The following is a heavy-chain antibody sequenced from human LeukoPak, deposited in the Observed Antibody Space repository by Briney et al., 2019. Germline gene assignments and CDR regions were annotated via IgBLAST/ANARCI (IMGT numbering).Heavy chain of an antibody. CDR3: ARPEGDFWSGYYPSPFDY. Sequence: GASVKVSCKASGYTFTGYYMHWVRQAPGQGLEWMGWINPNSGGTNYAQKFQGRVTVTRDTSISTAYMELSRLRSDDTAVYYCARPEGDFWSGYYPSPFDYWGQGTLVTVSS. V-gene: IGHV1-2*02. CDR2: INPNSGGT. J-gene: IGHJ4*02. D-gene: IGHD3-3*01. CDR1: GYTFTGYY.